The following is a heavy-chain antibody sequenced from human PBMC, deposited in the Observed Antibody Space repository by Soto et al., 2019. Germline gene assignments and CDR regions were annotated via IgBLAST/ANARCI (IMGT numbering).Heavy chain of an antibody. CDR1: GYTFSRYG. Sequence: QGQLVQSGPEVKKPGASVKVSCKTSGYTFSRYGISWVRQAPGQGLEWMGWISGYNGDTNHAQKVQGRVTMTIDSSKYTAYMELRSLTSDDTAIYDCAKNGQPPYYYYGMDVWGQGTTVTVSS. D-gene: IGHD2-8*01. CDR3: AKNGQPPYYYYGMDV. V-gene: IGHV1-18*01. CDR2: ISGYNGDT. J-gene: IGHJ6*02.